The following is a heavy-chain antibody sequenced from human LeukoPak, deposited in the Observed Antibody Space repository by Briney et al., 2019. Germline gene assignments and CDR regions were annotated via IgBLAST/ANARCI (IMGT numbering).Heavy chain of an antibody. CDR2: FDPEDGET. CDR1: GYTLTELS. Sequence: ASVKVSCKVSGYTLTELSMHWVRQAPGKGLEWMGGFDPEDGETIYAQKFQGRVTMTEDTSTDTAYMELSSLRSEDTAVYYCATRNYYDSSGYYHEYFQHWGQGTLVTVSS. CDR3: ATRNYYDSSGYYHEYFQH. V-gene: IGHV1-24*01. D-gene: IGHD3-22*01. J-gene: IGHJ1*01.